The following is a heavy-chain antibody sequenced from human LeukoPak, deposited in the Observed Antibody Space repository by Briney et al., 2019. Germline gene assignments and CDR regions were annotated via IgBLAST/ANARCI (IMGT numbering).Heavy chain of an antibody. V-gene: IGHV3-33*01. CDR3: AATGGIAVAGSPFDY. CDR2: IWYDGSNK. J-gene: IGHJ4*02. CDR1: GLTFRSYG. D-gene: IGHD6-19*01. Sequence: GSLRLSCAASGLTFRSYGMHWVRQAPGKGLEWVAVIWYDGSNKYYGDSVKGRFTISRDNSKNTLYLQMNSLRAEDTAVYYCAATGGIAVAGSPFDYWGQGNLVTVSS.